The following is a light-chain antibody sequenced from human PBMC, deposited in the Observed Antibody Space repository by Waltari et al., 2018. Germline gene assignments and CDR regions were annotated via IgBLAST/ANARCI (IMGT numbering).Light chain of an antibody. CDR2: DVA. Sequence: QSALTQPPSASGSPGQSLTISCTGTSSDIGDYNYVSWYQQHPGKAPKLIIYDVAKGPAGVPDRFSGSKSGNTASLTVSGLQTEDEADYYCSSYAGRSYVVFGGGTKLTVL. J-gene: IGLJ3*02. CDR1: SSDIGDYNY. CDR3: SSYAGRSYVV. V-gene: IGLV2-8*01.